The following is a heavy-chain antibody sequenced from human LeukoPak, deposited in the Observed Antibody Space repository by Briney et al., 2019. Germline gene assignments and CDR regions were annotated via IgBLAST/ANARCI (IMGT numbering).Heavy chain of an antibody. D-gene: IGHD4-23*01. CDR2: IYTSGST. CDR3: AREHKGIYGGNPLFFDY. Sequence: SETLSLTCTVSGGSISSGSYYWSWIRQPAGKGLEWIGRIYTSGSTYYNPSLKSRVTISVDTSKNQFSLKLSSVTAADTAVYYCAREHKGIYGGNPLFFDYWGQGTLVTVSS. V-gene: IGHV4-61*02. CDR1: GGSISSGSYY. J-gene: IGHJ4*02.